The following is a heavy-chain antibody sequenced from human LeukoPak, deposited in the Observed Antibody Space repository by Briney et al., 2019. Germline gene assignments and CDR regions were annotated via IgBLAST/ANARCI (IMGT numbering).Heavy chain of an antibody. D-gene: IGHD3-22*01. CDR1: GFTVSSNY. CDR2: IYSGGST. V-gene: IGHV3-66*04. Sequence: GGSLRLSCAASGFTVSSNYMSWVRQAPGKGLEWVSVIYSGGSTYYADSVKGRFTISRDNSKNTLYLQMNSLRAEDTAVYYCAKLEQYYYDSSGYSNWGQGTLVTVSS. J-gene: IGHJ4*02. CDR3: AKLEQYYYDSSGYSN.